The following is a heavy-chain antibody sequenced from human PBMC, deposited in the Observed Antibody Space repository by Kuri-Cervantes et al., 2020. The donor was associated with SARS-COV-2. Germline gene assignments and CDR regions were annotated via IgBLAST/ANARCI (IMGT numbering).Heavy chain of an antibody. Sequence: GSLRLSCTVSGGSVSSGSYYWGWIRQPPGKGLEWIGSIYYSGSTYYNPSLKSRVTISVDTSKNQFSLKLSSVTAADTAVYYCARLTGAVLSALMVYAQYFDYWGQGTLVTVSS. CDR2: IYYSGST. D-gene: IGHD2-8*01. J-gene: IGHJ4*02. V-gene: IGHV4-39*01. CDR3: ARLTGAVLSALMVYAQYFDY. CDR1: GGSVSSGSYY.